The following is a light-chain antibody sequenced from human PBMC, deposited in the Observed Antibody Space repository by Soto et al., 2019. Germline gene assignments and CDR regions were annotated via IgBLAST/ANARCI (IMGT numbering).Light chain of an antibody. V-gene: IGKV1-5*01. CDR1: QNINDW. CDR2: DAF. CDR3: QQFDTYPWT. Sequence: DIQMTQSPSTLSASVGDRVTITCRASQNINDWLAWYQQKPGKAPKLLISDAFNLVSGVPSSFSGSRSGTEFTLTISSLQPDDSATYYCQQFDTYPWTFGQGTRVEVK. J-gene: IGKJ1*01.